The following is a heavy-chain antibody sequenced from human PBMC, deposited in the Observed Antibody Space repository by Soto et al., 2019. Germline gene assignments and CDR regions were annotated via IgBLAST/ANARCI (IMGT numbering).Heavy chain of an antibody. CDR3: AKDAYAMVHDY. CDR1: GFTFSSYA. J-gene: IGHJ4*02. D-gene: IGHD3-10*01. V-gene: IGHV3-23*01. Sequence: EVQLLESGGGLVQPGGSLRLSCAASGFTFSSYAMSWGLQAPGRGLGWLSAISGSGGSTYNADSVKGRFTISRDNSKNTLYLQMNSLRAEDTAVYYCAKDAYAMVHDYWGQGTLVTVSS. CDR2: ISGSGGST.